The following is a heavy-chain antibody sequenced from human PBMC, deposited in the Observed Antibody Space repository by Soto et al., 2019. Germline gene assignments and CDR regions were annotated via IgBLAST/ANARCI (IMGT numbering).Heavy chain of an antibody. CDR2: IIPILGIA. Sequence: ASVKVSCKTSGGTFSSYTISWVRQAPGQGLEWMGRIIPILGIANYAQKFQGRVTITADKSTSTAYMELSSLRSEDTAVYYCARQYYYDSSGYYFDYWGQGTLVTVSS. V-gene: IGHV1-69*02. J-gene: IGHJ4*02. CDR1: GGTFSSYT. CDR3: ARQYYYDSSGYYFDY. D-gene: IGHD3-22*01.